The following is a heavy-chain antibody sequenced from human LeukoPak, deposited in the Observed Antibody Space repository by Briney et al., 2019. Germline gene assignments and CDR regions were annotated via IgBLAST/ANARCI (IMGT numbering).Heavy chain of an antibody. J-gene: IGHJ3*02. CDR1: GSSISSGDYY. V-gene: IGHV4-30-4*01. D-gene: IGHD3-22*01. CDR3: ASLHDTSGYLVGFDI. CDR2: IYYSGTT. Sequence: SETLSLTCTVSGSSISSGDYYWSWVRQPPGKGLEWIGYIYYSGTTYYNPSLKSRATISVDTSKNEFSLKLSSVTAADTAVYYCASLHDTSGYLVGFDIWGQGTMVTVFS.